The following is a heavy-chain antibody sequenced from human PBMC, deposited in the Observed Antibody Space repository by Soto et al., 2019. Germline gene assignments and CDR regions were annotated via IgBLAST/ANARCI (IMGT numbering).Heavy chain of an antibody. Sequence: QVQLVQSGAEVKRPGASVKISCKASGYSFTDYYIHWVRQAPGQGLEWMGIINPSGGNTNYAQKFQGRVTMTRDMSTRTFYMEVRSLRSEDTAVYYCARDAVTLVRGVIRFDSSGQGSLVTVSS. D-gene: IGHD3-10*01. CDR2: INPSGGNT. CDR1: GYSFTDYY. CDR3: ARDAVTLVRGVIRFDS. V-gene: IGHV1-46*01. J-gene: IGHJ4*02.